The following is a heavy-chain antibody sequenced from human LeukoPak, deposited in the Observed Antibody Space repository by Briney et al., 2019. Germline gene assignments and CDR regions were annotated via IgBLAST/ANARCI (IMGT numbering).Heavy chain of an antibody. V-gene: IGHV4-34*01. CDR1: GGSFSGYY. CDR2: INHSGST. D-gene: IGHD4-17*01. J-gene: IGHJ4*02. CDR3: ARDPYGVEGKNYFDY. Sequence: SETLSLTCAVYGGSFSGYYWSWIRQPPGKGLEWIGEINHSGSTNYNPSLKSRVTISVDTSKNQFSLKLGSVTAADTAVYYCARDPYGVEGKNYFDYWGQGTLVTVSS.